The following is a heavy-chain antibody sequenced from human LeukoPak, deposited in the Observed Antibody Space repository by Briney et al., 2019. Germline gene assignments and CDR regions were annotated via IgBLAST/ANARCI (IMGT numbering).Heavy chain of an antibody. V-gene: IGHV3-48*03. D-gene: IGHD5-12*01. CDR1: GFTFSSYE. CDR3: ARPYSGYETGY. Sequence: GGSLRLSCAASGFTFSSYEMNWVRQAPGKGLEWVSYISSSGSTIYYADSVKGRFTISRDNAKNSLYLQMNSLRAEDTAVYYCARPYSGYETGYWGQGTLVTVSS. J-gene: IGHJ4*02. CDR2: ISSSGSTI.